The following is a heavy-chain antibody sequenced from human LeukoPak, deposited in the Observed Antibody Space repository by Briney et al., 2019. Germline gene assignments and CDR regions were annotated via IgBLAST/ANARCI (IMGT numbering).Heavy chain of an antibody. CDR1: GFTFSSYV. CDR2: ISGSAGGT. J-gene: IGHJ4*02. V-gene: IGHV3-23*01. D-gene: IGHD3-22*01. CDR3: ATSHDGSGSDY. Sequence: GGSLRLSCAASGFTFSSYVMSWVRQAPGKGLEWVSAISGSAGGTYYSDSVKGRFTISRDNAKNSVYLQMNSLRAEDTAVYYCATSHDGSGSDYWGQGTLVTVSS.